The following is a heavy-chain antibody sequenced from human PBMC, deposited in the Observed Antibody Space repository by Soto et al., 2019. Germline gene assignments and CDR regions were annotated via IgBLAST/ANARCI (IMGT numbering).Heavy chain of an antibody. CDR2: IYPDDSDT. V-gene: IGHV5-51*01. Sequence: GESLKLSCKGSGYSFTRYWIGWVRQMPGKGLEWMGIIYPDDSDTRYSPSFQGQVTISADKSISTAYLQWSSLKASDTAMYYCARTYYDILTGYYIVLDYWGQGTLVTVSS. J-gene: IGHJ4*02. CDR1: GYSFTRYW. D-gene: IGHD3-9*01. CDR3: ARTYYDILTGYYIVLDY.